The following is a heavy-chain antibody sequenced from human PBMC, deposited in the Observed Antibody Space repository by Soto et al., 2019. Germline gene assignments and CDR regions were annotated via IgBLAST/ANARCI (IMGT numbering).Heavy chain of an antibody. Sequence: GGSLRLSCAASGFTFSSYAMHWVCQAPGKGLEWVAVIAYDGRNKYYADSVKGRFTISRDNSKNTLYLQMNSLRIEDTAVYYCARELERVFDYWGQGTLVTVSS. D-gene: IGHD1-1*01. V-gene: IGHV3-30*04. CDR3: ARELERVFDY. CDR2: IAYDGRNK. J-gene: IGHJ4*02. CDR1: GFTFSSYA.